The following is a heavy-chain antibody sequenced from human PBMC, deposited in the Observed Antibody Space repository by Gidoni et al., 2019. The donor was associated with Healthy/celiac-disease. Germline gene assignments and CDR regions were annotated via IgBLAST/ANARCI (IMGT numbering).Heavy chain of an antibody. CDR2: IYYSGST. D-gene: IGHD2-2*01. Sequence: QVQLQESGPGLVKPSETLSLTCTVSGGSISSYYWSWIRQPPGKGLEWIGYIYYSGSTNYNPSLKSRVTISVDTSKNQFSLKLSSVTAADTAVYYCARASPHIVVVPAASWFDPWGQGTLVTVSS. CDR1: GGSISSYY. CDR3: ARASPHIVVVPAASWFDP. V-gene: IGHV4-59*01. J-gene: IGHJ5*02.